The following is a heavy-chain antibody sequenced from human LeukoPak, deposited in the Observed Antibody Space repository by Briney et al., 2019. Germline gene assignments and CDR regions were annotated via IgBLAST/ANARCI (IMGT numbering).Heavy chain of an antibody. CDR3: ARGRGYSGYDVSLPFDY. CDR1: GFTVSSKY. J-gene: IGHJ4*02. Sequence: GGSLRLSCAGSGFTVSSKYMSWVRQAPGKWLEWVSVIYSGGSTDYAHSVKGRFTMSRDNSKNMLYLQMNSLRVDDTAVYFCARGRGYSGYDVSLPFDYWGQGTLVTVSS. D-gene: IGHD5-12*01. V-gene: IGHV3-66*01. CDR2: IYSGGST.